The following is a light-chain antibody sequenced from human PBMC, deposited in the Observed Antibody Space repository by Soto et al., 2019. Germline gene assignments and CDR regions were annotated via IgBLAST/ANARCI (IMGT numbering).Light chain of an antibody. V-gene: IGKV1-33*01. CDR3: QQYDNLPPFT. Sequence: DILMTQSPSSLSASVGDRVTITCQASQDISNYLNWYQQKPGKAPKLLIYDASNLETGVPSRFSGSRSGTDFTFTIISLQPEDIATYYCQQYDNLPPFTFGPGTKVDIK. CDR2: DAS. CDR1: QDISNY. J-gene: IGKJ3*01.